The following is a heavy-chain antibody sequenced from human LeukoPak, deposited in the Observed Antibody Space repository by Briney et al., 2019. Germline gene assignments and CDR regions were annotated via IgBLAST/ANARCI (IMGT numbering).Heavy chain of an antibody. J-gene: IGHJ6*02. CDR2: IWYDGSNK. CDR3: ARDTLGYGMGV. Sequence: GGSLRLSCAASGFTFSSYGMHWVRQAPGKGLEWVAVIWYDGSNKYYADSVKGRFTISRDNSKNTLYLQMNSLRAEDTAVYYCARDTLGYGMGVWGQGTTVTVSS. CDR1: GFTFSSYG. V-gene: IGHV3-33*01.